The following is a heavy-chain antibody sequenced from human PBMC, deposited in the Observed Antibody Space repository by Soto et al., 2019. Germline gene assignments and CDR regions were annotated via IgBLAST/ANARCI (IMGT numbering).Heavy chain of an antibody. CDR1: GFTFSSYA. D-gene: IGHD3-9*01. CDR2: ISGSGGST. J-gene: IGHJ4*02. CDR3: AKDRRDSWFDCFDY. Sequence: GGSLRLSCAASGFTFSSYAMSWVRQAPGKGLEWVSAISGSGGSTYYADSVKGRFTIARDNSKNTLYLQMNSRRAEDTAVYYCAKDRRDSWFDCFDYWGQGTLVTVSS. V-gene: IGHV3-23*01.